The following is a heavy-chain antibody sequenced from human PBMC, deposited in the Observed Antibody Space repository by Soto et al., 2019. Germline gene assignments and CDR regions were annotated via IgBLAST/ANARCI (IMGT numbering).Heavy chain of an antibody. J-gene: IGHJ5*02. Sequence: NPSETLSLTCAVSGGSISSGGYSWSWIRQPPGKGLEWIGYIYHSGSTYYNPSLKSRVTISVDRSKNQFSLKLSSVTAADTAVYYCARVKDYYDSSGYHNWFDPWGQGTLVTVSS. CDR1: GGSISSGGYS. CDR2: IYHSGST. CDR3: ARVKDYYDSSGYHNWFDP. V-gene: IGHV4-30-2*01. D-gene: IGHD3-22*01.